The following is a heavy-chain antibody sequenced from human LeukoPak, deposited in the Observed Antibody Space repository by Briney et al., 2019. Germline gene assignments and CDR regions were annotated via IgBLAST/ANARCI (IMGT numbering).Heavy chain of an antibody. V-gene: IGHV5-51*01. D-gene: IGHD3-3*01. CDR3: ARASITIFGVHHYYYYYMDV. Sequence: GESLKISCKGSGYSFTSYWIGWVRQMPGKGLEWMGIIYPGDSDTRYSPSFQGQVTISADKSISTAYLQWSSLKASDTAMYYCARASITIFGVHHYYYYYMDVWAKGPRSPSP. CDR1: GYSFTSYW. J-gene: IGHJ6*03. CDR2: IYPGDSDT.